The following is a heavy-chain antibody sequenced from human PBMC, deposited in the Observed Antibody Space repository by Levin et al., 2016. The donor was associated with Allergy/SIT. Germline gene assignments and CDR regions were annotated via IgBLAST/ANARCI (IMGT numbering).Heavy chain of an antibody. V-gene: IGHV4-4*02. CDR1: GGSISSSNW. D-gene: IGHD3-3*01. Sequence: SETLSLTCAVSGGSISSSNWWSWVRQPPGKGLEWIGEIYHSGSTNYNPSLKSRVTISVDKSKNQFSLKLSSVTAADTAVYYCASTIGYYDFWSGYPFDYWGQGTLVTVSS. J-gene: IGHJ4*02. CDR2: IYHSGST. CDR3: ASTIGYYDFWSGYPFDY.